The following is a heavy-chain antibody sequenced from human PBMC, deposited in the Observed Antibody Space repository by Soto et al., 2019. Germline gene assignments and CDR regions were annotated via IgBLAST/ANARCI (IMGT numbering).Heavy chain of an antibody. CDR3: ARDREEKQWLVRDNWFDP. Sequence: VKVSCKASEYTFNNYAIHWVRQAPGQRLEWMGWINAGNGNTEYSQRFQGRVTITRDTSATTAYMELSSLRPEDTAVYYCARDREEKQWLVRDNWFDPWGQGTLVTVSS. D-gene: IGHD6-19*01. J-gene: IGHJ5*02. CDR1: EYTFNNYA. CDR2: INAGNGNT. V-gene: IGHV1-3*01.